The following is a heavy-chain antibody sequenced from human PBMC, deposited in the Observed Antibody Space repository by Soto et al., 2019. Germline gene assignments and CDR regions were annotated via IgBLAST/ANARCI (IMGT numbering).Heavy chain of an antibody. D-gene: IGHD6-19*01. Sequence: GVCLRLSCAASGFTFSDYAMSWVRQAPGKGLEWVSVINSDGATYHADSVQGRFSISRDNSKSTLCLQMNSLSVEDTAIYYCASCPRGSVAGPLDAWGKRSLVTVS. CDR3: ASCPRGSVAGPLDA. J-gene: IGHJ5*01. V-gene: IGHV3-23*01. CDR2: INSDGAT. CDR1: GFTFSDYA.